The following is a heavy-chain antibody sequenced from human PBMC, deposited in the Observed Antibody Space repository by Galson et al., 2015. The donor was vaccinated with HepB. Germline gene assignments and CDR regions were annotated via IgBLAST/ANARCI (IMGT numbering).Heavy chain of an antibody. CDR2: ISSSSSTI. D-gene: IGHD3-22*01. V-gene: IGHV3-48*01. Sequence: SLRLSCAASGFTFSSYSMNWVRQAPGKGLEWVSYISSSSSTIYYADSVKGRFTISRDNAKNSLYLQMNSLRAEDTAVYYCARGDPYYYDSSGYYLDYRGQGTLVTVSS. CDR1: GFTFSSYS. CDR3: ARGDPYYYDSSGYYLDY. J-gene: IGHJ4*02.